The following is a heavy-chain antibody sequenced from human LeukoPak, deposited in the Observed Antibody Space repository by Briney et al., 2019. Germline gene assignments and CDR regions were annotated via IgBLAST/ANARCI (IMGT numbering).Heavy chain of an antibody. J-gene: IGHJ4*02. CDR1: GGSISSSSCY. V-gene: IGHV4-39*01. Sequence: SETLSLTCTVSGGSISSSSCYWGWIRQPPGKGLEWIGSIYYSGSTYYNPSLKSRVTISVDTSKNQSSLKLSSVTAADTAVYYCARQGQYYGSGSQFDYWGQGTLVTVSS. CDR3: ARQGQYYGSGSQFDY. D-gene: IGHD3-10*01. CDR2: IYYSGST.